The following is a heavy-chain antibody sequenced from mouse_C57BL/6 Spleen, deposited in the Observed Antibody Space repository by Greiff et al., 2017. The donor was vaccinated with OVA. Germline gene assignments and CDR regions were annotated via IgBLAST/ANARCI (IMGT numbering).Heavy chain of an antibody. V-gene: IGHV5-16*01. CDR1: GFTFSDYY. Sequence: EVMLVESEGGLVQPGSSMKLSCTASGFTFSDYYMAWVRQVPEKGLEWVANINYDGSSTYYLDSLKSRFIISRDNAKNILYLQMRSLKSEDTATYYCERDRPIYYDYGGFAYWGQGTLVTVSA. CDR3: ERDRPIYYDYGGFAY. CDR2: INYDGSST. J-gene: IGHJ3*01. D-gene: IGHD2-4*01.